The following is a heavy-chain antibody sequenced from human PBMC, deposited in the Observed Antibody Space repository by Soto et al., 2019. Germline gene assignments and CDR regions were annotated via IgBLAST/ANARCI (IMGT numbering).Heavy chain of an antibody. J-gene: IGHJ6*02. CDR1: GFTFSSYG. CDR2: IWYDGSNK. Sequence: PGGSLRLSCAASGFTFSSYGMHWVRQAPGKGLEWVAVIWYDGSNKYYADSVKGRFTISRDNSKNTLYLQMNSLRSEDTAVYYCARDGPPSYYYGSGSYFSYGMDVWGQGTTVTVSS. D-gene: IGHD3-10*01. CDR3: ARDGPPSYYYGSGSYFSYGMDV. V-gene: IGHV3-33*01.